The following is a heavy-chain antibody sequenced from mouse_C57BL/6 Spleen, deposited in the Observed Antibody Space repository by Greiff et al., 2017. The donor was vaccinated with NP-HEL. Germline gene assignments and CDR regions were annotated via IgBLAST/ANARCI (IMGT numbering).Heavy chain of an antibody. CDR3: ARGGGYFDV. CDR1: GYTFTDYY. Sequence: EVQLQQSGPELVKPGASVKISCKASGYTFTDYYMNWVKQSHGKSLEWIGDINPNNGGTSYIQKFKGKATLTVDKSSSTAYMELRSLTSEDSAVYYCARGGGYFDVWGTGTTVTVSS. J-gene: IGHJ1*03. CDR2: INPNNGGT. V-gene: IGHV1-26*01.